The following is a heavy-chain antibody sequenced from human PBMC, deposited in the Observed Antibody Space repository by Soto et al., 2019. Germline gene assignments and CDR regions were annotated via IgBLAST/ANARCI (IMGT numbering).Heavy chain of an antibody. Sequence: QVQLVQSGAEVKKPGSSVKVSCKASGGTFSSYAISWVRQAPGQGLEWMGGIIPIFGTANYAQKFQGRVTITADESTSTAYMGLSSLRSEDTAVYYCARDSGSGDEEDYYYYYGMDVWGQGTTVTVSS. CDR1: GGTFSSYA. CDR3: ARDSGSGDEEDYYYYYGMDV. V-gene: IGHV1-69*01. J-gene: IGHJ6*02. D-gene: IGHD3-10*01. CDR2: IIPIFGTA.